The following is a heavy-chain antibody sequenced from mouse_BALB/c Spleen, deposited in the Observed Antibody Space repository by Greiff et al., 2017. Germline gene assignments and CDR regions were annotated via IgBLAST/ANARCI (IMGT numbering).Heavy chain of an antibody. V-gene: IGHV7-3*02. CDR3: ARVEGRCFDY. Sequence: EEQLVESGGGLVQPGGSLRLSCATSGFTFTDYYMSWVRQPPGKALEWLGFIRNKANGYTTEYSASVKGRFTISRDNSQSILYLQMNTLRAEDSATYYCARVEGRCFDYWGQGTTLTVSS. J-gene: IGHJ2*01. CDR2: IRNKANGYTT. CDR1: GFTFTDYY.